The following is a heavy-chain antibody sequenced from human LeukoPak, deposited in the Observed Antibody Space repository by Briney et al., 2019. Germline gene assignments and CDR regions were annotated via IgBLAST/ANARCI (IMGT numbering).Heavy chain of an antibody. J-gene: IGHJ4*02. V-gene: IGHV3-48*02. CDR1: GFTFSSYS. CDR3: ARPAQYCSGGSCYFDY. Sequence: GGSLRLSCAASGFTFSSYSMNWVRQAPGKGLEWVPYISSSSSTIYYADSVKGRFTISSDNAKNSLYLQMNSLRDEDTAVYYCARPAQYCSGGSCYFDYWGQGTLVTVSS. D-gene: IGHD2-15*01. CDR2: ISSSSSTI.